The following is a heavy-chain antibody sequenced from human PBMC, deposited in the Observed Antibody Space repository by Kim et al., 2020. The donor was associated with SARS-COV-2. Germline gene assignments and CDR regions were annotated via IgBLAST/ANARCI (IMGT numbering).Heavy chain of an antibody. Sequence: GGSLRLSCAASGLSFSDSYMNWVRQAPGKGLEWLSFISTRGESIFYADSVEGRFTISRDNAKNSLYLQMNYLRDEDTAVYYCTTDKTTVATYSWGQGALATVSS. CDR1: GLSFSDSY. CDR2: ISTRGESI. J-gene: IGHJ4*02. CDR3: TTDKTTVATYS. D-gene: IGHD4-17*01. V-gene: IGHV3-11*01.